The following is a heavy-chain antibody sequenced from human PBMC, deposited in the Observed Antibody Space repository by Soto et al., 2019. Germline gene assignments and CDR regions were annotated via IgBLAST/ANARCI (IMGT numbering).Heavy chain of an antibody. CDR2: IIPIFSTP. CDR3: ARPSQYYLDTSAQSAWFDP. D-gene: IGHD3-22*01. CDR1: GGTFGSYA. Sequence: QVQLVQSGAEVKKPGSSVKVSCKTSGGTFGSYAISWVRQAPGQGLEWMGGIIPIFSTPNYAQKFQGRVTITADESTSTAYMKLSSLRAEDTAVYYCARPSQYYLDTSAQSAWFDPWGQGTLVTVSS. V-gene: IGHV1-69*12. J-gene: IGHJ5*02.